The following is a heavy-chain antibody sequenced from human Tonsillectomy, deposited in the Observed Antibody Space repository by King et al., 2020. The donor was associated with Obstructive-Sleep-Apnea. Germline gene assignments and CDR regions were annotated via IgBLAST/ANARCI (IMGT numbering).Heavy chain of an antibody. D-gene: IGHD3-22*01. Sequence: QLQESGPGLVKPSGTLSLTCAVSGGSISSSNWWSWVRQPPGKGLEWIGEIYHSGSPNYNPSLKSRVTISVDKSKNQFSLKLSSVTAADTAVYYCARGRPGYYDSSGYYSDAFDIWGQGTMVTVSS. CDR2: IYHSGSP. V-gene: IGHV4-4*02. CDR3: ARGRPGYYDSSGYYSDAFDI. CDR1: GGSISSSNW. J-gene: IGHJ3*02.